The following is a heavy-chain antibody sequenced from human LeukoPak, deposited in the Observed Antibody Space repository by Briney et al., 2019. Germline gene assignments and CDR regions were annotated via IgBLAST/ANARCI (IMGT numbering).Heavy chain of an antibody. Sequence: PSEPLSLTCAVYGGSFSGYYWSWIRQPPGKGLEWIGEINHSGSTNYNPSLKSRVTISVDTSKNQFSLKLSSVTAADTAVYYCARETGVDDYVWGSYRRAREVWFDPWGQGTLVTVSS. J-gene: IGHJ5*02. D-gene: IGHD3-16*02. V-gene: IGHV4-34*01. CDR3: ARETGVDDYVWGSYRRAREVWFDP. CDR1: GGSFSGYY. CDR2: INHSGST.